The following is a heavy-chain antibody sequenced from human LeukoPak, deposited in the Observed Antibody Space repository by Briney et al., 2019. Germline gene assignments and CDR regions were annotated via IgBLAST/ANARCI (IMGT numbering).Heavy chain of an antibody. CDR3: ASESYGSGSYYRQNWFDP. J-gene: IGHJ5*02. V-gene: IGHV3-21*01. D-gene: IGHD3-10*01. CDR1: GFTFSSCS. Sequence: GGSLRLSCAASGFTFSSCSMNWVRQAPGKGLEWVSSISSSSSYIYYADSVKGRFTISRDNAKNSLYLQMNSLRAEDTAVYYCASESYGSGSYYRQNWFDPWGQGTLVTVSS. CDR2: ISSSSSYI.